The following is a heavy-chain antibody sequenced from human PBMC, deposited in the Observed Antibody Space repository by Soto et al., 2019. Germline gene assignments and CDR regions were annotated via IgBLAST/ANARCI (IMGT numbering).Heavy chain of an antibody. CDR2: DSAYNGYT. J-gene: IGHJ6*02. Sequence: ASVKVSCKGSGFTFSNYGFNWVRQAPGQGLEWVGWDSAYNGYTKSAQNFQDRLIMTTDTSTNTAYMELRSLRSDDTAVYYCARGGVTYYYYGMDVWGQGTTVTVSS. CDR1: GFTFSNYG. CDR3: ARGGVTYYYYGMDV. V-gene: IGHV1-18*01. D-gene: IGHD2-8*02.